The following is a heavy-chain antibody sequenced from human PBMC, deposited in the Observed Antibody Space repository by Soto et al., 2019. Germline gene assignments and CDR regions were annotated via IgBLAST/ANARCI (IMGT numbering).Heavy chain of an antibody. CDR1: GYRFTSYG. J-gene: IGHJ5*02. V-gene: IGHV5-51*01. CDR2: IFPSDSDT. D-gene: IGHD3-22*01. Sequence: PGESLKISCRTSGYRFTSYGIAWVRQMPGKGLEWMGIIFPSDSDTRYSPSLQGQVTISADRSTSTVFLQWASLKASDTAVYFCARKDKSGYFNWFDPWGQGTLVTVSS. CDR3: ARKDKSGYFNWFDP.